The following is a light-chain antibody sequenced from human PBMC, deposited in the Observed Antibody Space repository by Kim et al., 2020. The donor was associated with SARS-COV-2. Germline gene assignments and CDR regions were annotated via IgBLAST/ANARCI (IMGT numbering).Light chain of an antibody. CDR1: QTVTNY. V-gene: IGKV3-20*01. J-gene: IGKJ4*01. CDR2: GAS. CDR3: QQYAGSPLSAT. Sequence: QTVTNYLAWYQQKPGQAPRLLIYGASSRATGIPDRFSVSGSGTDFTLTISRLEPEDFAVFYCQQYAGSPLSATFGGGTKVEIK.